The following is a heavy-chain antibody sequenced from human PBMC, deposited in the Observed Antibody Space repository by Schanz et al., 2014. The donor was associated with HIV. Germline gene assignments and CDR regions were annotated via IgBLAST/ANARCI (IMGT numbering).Heavy chain of an antibody. Sequence: EVQLLESGGGLVQPGGSLRLSCTASGFTFSSDAMSWVRQAPGTGLEWVSIISGSGGSIYYADSVKGRFTISRDNSKNTLYLRMNRLRVEDSAVYYCARGYQPLLHPGFDFWGQGTLVTVSS. V-gene: IGHV3-23*01. D-gene: IGHD2-2*01. CDR2: ISGSGGSI. CDR3: ARGYQPLLHPGFDF. J-gene: IGHJ4*02. CDR1: GFTFSSDA.